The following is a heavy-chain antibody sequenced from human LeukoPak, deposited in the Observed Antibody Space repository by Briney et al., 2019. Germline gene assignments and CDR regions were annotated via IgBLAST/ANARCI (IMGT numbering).Heavy chain of an antibody. J-gene: IGHJ4*02. CDR3: ARVQSGSGSYGVWDY. CDR2: ISAYNGNT. D-gene: IGHD3-10*01. CDR1: GYTFTSYG. V-gene: IGHV1-18*01. Sequence: ASVKASCKASGYTFTSYGISWVRQAPGQGLEWMGWISAYNGNTNYAQKLQGRVTMTTDTSTSPAYMELRSLRSDDTAVCYCARVQSGSGSYGVWDYWGQGTLVTVSS.